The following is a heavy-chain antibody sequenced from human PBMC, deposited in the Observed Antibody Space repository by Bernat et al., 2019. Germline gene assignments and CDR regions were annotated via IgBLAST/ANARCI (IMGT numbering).Heavy chain of an antibody. CDR3: ARDRVRYCSSRTCIGVLDY. V-gene: IGHV3-33*01. D-gene: IGHD2-2*01. CDR1: GFIFRSYG. CDR2: IWFDGTNK. J-gene: IGHJ4*02. Sequence: QVQLVESGGGVVQPERSLRLSCAASGFIFRSYGIHWVRQAPGKGLEWVAVIWFDGTNKYYEDSVKGRFTISRDNSKNTLYLQMNSLRAEDTAVYYCARDRVRYCSSRTCIGVLDYWGQGTLVTVSS.